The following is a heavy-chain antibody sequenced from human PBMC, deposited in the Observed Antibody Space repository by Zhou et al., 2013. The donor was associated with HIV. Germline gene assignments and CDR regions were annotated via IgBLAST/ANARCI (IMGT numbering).Heavy chain of an antibody. Sequence: QVQLVQSGAEVRKPGDSVKVSCKASGYTFTDHYIHWVRQAPGQRLEWMGWIDADRGATKYAQKFQGRVTMTTDTSTSTAYMELRSLRSDDTAVYYCAKTIHYDFWSGLGLHYYYHMDVWGKGTTVTVSS. V-gene: IGHV1-2*02. CDR1: GYTFTDHY. CDR2: IDADRGAT. D-gene: IGHD3-3*01. J-gene: IGHJ6*03. CDR3: AKTIHYDFWSGLGLHYYYHMDV.